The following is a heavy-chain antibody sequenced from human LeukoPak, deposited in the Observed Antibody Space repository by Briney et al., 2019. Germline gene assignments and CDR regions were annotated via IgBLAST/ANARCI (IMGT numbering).Heavy chain of an antibody. D-gene: IGHD3-10*01. CDR1: GDSMSSFY. CDR2: ILPSGTS. V-gene: IGHV4-4*07. CDR3: ARESVIRGVSHFDY. Sequence: PSETLSLTCTVSGDSMSSFYWNWIRQPAGKGLEWIGRILPSGTSFSIPSLRSRLTVSLGTSKNQFSLTLNSVTAADTAVYYCARESVIRGVSHFDYWGQGTLVTVSA. J-gene: IGHJ4*02.